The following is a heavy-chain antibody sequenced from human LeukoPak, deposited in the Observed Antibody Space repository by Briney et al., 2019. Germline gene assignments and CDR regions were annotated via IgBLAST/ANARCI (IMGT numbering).Heavy chain of an antibody. CDR3: ARNRGIYDILTGYYSADAFDI. V-gene: IGHV4-59*01. D-gene: IGHD3-9*01. J-gene: IGHJ3*02. Sequence: SETLSLTCTVSGVSISSYYWSWIRQPPGKGLEWIGYIYYSGSTNYNPSLKSRVTISVDTSKNQFSLKLSSVTAADTAVYYCARNRGIYDILTGYYSADAFDIWGQGTMVTVSS. CDR1: GVSISSYY. CDR2: IYYSGST.